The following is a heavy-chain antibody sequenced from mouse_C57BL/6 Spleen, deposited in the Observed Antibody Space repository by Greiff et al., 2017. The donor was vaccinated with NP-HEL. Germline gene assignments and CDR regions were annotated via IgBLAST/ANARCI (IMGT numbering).Heavy chain of an antibody. J-gene: IGHJ4*01. V-gene: IGHV1-63*01. Sequence: VQLVESGAELVRPGTSVKMSCKASGYTFTNYWIGWAKQRPGHGLEWIGDIYPGGGYTNYNEKFKGKATLTADESSSTAYMQFSSLTSEDSAIYYCARFDYPDYAMDYWGQGTSVTVSS. CDR3: ARFDYPDYAMDY. D-gene: IGHD2-4*01. CDR2: IYPGGGYT. CDR1: GYTFTNYW.